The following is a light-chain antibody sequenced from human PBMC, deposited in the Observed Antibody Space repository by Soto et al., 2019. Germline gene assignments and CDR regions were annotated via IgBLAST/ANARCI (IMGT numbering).Light chain of an antibody. CDR1: SSDVGSYNL. CDR3: CFYAGSSHRV. V-gene: IGLV2-23*01. Sequence: QSALTQPASVSGSPGQSITISCTGTSSDVGSYNLVSWYQQHPGKAPKLMIYEGSKRPSGVSNRFSGSNSGNTASLTLSGLQAEDEADYYCCFYAGSSHRVFGGGTKLTVL. CDR2: EGS. J-gene: IGLJ2*01.